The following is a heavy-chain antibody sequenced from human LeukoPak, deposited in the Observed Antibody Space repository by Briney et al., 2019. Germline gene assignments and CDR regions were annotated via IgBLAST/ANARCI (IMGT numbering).Heavy chain of an antibody. CDR1: GFTFDDYA. Sequence: PGGSPRLSCAASGFTFDDYAMHWVRQAPGKGLEWVSGISWNSGGIGYADSVKGRFTISRDNAKNSLYLQMNSLRAEDTAVYYCARGVRDYFDYWGQGTLVTVSS. CDR2: ISWNSGGI. J-gene: IGHJ4*02. D-gene: IGHD4-17*01. V-gene: IGHV3-9*01. CDR3: ARGVRDYFDY.